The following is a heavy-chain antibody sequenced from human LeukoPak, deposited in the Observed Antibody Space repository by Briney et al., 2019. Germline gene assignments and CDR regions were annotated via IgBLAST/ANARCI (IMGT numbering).Heavy chain of an antibody. CDR2: ISSSSSYI. D-gene: IGHD3-22*01. J-gene: IGHJ4*02. V-gene: IGHV3-21*04. CDR3: AKVTHRYDRSGYYFDY. Sequence: GGSLRLSCAASGFTFSSYSMNWVRQAPGKGLEWVSSISSSSSYIYYADSVKGRFTISRDNAKNSLYLQMNSLRAEDTALYYCAKVTHRYDRSGYYFDYWGLGTLVTVSS. CDR1: GFTFSSYS.